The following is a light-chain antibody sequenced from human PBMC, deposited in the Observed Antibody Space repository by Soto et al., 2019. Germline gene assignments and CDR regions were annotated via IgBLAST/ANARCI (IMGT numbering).Light chain of an antibody. V-gene: IGKV3-20*01. CDR1: QSVSSSY. Sequence: EIVLTQSPDTLSLSPGERATLSCRASQSVSSSYLAWYQQKPGQAPRLLMYGATSRATGIPDRFSGSGSGTAFTLTISRLEPEDFAVYYCQQYGSSPAFGGGTKVEIK. CDR2: GAT. J-gene: IGKJ4*01. CDR3: QQYGSSPA.